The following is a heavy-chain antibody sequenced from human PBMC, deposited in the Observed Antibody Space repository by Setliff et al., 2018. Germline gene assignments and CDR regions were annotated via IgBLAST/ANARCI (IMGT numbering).Heavy chain of an antibody. CDR3: ARASRFGTTVYRGYYYMDV. V-gene: IGHV7-4-1*02. J-gene: IGHJ6*03. CDR2: INTNTGNP. Sequence: ASVKVSCKASGYSFSTYAMSWIRQAPGQGLEWMGWINTNTGNPSYAQGFTGRFVFSLDTSVNTAYLQISSLKAEDSAVYYCARASRFGTTVYRGYYYMDVWGKGTTVTVSS. D-gene: IGHD4-4*01. CDR1: GYSFSTYA.